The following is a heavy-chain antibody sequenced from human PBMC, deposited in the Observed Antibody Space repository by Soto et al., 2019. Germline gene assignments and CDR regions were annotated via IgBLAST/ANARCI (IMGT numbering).Heavy chain of an antibody. CDR2: IYPGDSDT. CDR3: ARGEGPNYVGLLGENWFNP. D-gene: IGHD3-16*01. V-gene: IGHV5-51*01. CDR1: GYSFTSYW. J-gene: IGHJ5*02. Sequence: PGESLKISSKGSGYSFTSYWIGLVRQMPGKGLEWMGIIYPGDSDTRYSPSFQGQVTISADKSISTAYLQWSSLKASDTAMYYCARGEGPNYVGLLGENWFNPWGQGTLVTVSS.